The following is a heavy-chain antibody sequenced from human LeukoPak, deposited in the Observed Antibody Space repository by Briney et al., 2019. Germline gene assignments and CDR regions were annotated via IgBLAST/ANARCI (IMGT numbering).Heavy chain of an antibody. CDR3: AKERVVLRFLEWLFALDGMDV. V-gene: IGHV3-30*18. J-gene: IGHJ6*02. CDR1: GFTFSSYG. D-gene: IGHD3-3*01. Sequence: GGSLRLSCAASGFTFSSYGMHWVRQAPGKGLEWVAVIPYDGSNKYYADSVKGRFTISRDNSKNTLYLQMNSLRAEDTAVYYCAKERVVLRFLEWLFALDGMDVWGQGTTVTVSS. CDR2: IPYDGSNK.